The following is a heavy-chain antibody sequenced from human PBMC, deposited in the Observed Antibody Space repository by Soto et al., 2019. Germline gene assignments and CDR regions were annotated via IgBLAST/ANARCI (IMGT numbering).Heavy chain of an antibody. Sequence: EVQLLESGGGLVLPGGSLRLSCAASGFTFRGCAMSWVRQAPGKGPEWVSGISGSGTNTYYTVSVKGRFTISRDDSKNILFPQRKSLRAEDTAVYYCARTPHRPPYSDYVGKYIDVWGKRSTVTVSS. D-gene: IGHD4-17*01. V-gene: IGHV3-23*01. CDR2: ISGSGTNT. CDR3: ARTPHRPPYSDYVGKYIDV. J-gene: IGHJ6*03. CDR1: GFTFRGCA.